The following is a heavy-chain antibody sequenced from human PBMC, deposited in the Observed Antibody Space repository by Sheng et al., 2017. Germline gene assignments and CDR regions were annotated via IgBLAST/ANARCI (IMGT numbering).Heavy chain of an antibody. CDR2: INSGGNYK. Sequence: LQLQESGPGLVKPSETLSLTCTVSIGSIRNSDYCWAWIRQAPGKGLEWILHINSGGNYKYYADSVQGRFTISRDNAKNSLYLQMNSLRAEDTAVYYCARENDAFDIWGQGTMVTVSS. V-gene: IGHV3-21*05. CDR1: IGSIRNSDYC. CDR3: ARENDAFDI. J-gene: IGHJ3*02.